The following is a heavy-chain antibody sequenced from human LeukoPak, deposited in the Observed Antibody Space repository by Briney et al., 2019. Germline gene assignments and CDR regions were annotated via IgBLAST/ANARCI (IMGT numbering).Heavy chain of an antibody. CDR1: GFPFSRYW. CDR3: ASKTGGWNYPFDY. CDR2: IKQDGSEK. D-gene: IGHD1-7*01. Sequence: GGSLRLSCAASGFPFSRYWLSWVRQAPGKGLEWVANIKQDGSEKYYVDSVKGRFTISRDNAKNSLYLQMNSLRAEDTAVCYCASKTGGWNYPFDYWGQGTLVTVSS. J-gene: IGHJ4*02. V-gene: IGHV3-7*02.